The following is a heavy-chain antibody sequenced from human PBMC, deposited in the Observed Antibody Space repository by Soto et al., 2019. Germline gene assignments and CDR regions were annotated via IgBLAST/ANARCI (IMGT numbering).Heavy chain of an antibody. CDR3: ARVAGTIAAAPYFDY. J-gene: IGHJ4*02. CDR1: GGYISSGCYY. V-gene: IGHV4-31*03. D-gene: IGHD6-13*01. CDR2: IYYSGST. Sequence: SETLSLTCTVSGGYISSGCYYWSWIRQHPGKGLEWIGYIYYSGSTYYNPSLKSRVTISVDTSKNQFSLKLSSVTAADTAVYYCARVAGTIAAAPYFDYWGQGTLVTVSS.